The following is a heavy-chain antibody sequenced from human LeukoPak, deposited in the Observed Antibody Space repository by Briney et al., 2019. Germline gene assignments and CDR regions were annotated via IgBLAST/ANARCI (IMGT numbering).Heavy chain of an antibody. J-gene: IGHJ6*02. D-gene: IGHD6-25*01. Sequence: SETLSLTCAVYGGSFSGYYWSWIRQPPGKGLEWIGEINHSGSTNYNLSLKSRVTISVDTSKNQFSLKLSSVTAADTAVYYCASRIAAQNYYYYGMDVWGQGTTVTVSS. CDR1: GGSFSGYY. CDR2: INHSGST. CDR3: ASRIAAQNYYYYGMDV. V-gene: IGHV4-34*01.